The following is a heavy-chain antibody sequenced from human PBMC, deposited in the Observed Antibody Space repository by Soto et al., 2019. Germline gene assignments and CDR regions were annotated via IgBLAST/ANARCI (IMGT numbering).Heavy chain of an antibody. CDR1: GFTFSSYS. CDR2: ISSSSSYI. V-gene: IGHV3-21*01. D-gene: IGHD2-21*02. CDR3: AILAYCGGDCSLPFDY. J-gene: IGHJ4*02. Sequence: RRLSCAASGFTFSSYSMNWVRQAPGKGLEWVSSISSSSSYIYYADSVKGRFTISRDNAKNSLYLQMNSLRAEDTAVYYCAILAYCGGDCSLPFDYWGQGTLVTVSS.